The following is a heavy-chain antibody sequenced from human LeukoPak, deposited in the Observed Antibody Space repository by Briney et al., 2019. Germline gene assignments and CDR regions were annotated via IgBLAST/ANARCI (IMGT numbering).Heavy chain of an antibody. V-gene: IGHV1-69*06. D-gene: IGHD5-18*01. CDR3: ARVWTYSYGLGAFDY. CDR2: IIPIFGTA. Sequence: GAPVKVSCKASGGTFSSYAISWVRQAPGQGLEWVGGIIPIFGTANYAQKFQGRGTITADKSTSTAYMELSSLRSEDTAVYYCARVWTYSYGLGAFDYWGQGTLVTVSS. CDR1: GGTFSSYA. J-gene: IGHJ4*02.